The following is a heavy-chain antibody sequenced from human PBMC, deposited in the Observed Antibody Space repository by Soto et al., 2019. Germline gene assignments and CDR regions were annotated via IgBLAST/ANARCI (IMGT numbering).Heavy chain of an antibody. CDR3: ARDPYYYDSSGYYERGDY. J-gene: IGHJ4*02. Sequence: QVQLQQWGAGLLKPSETLSLTCAVYGGSFSGYYWSWIRQPPGKGLEWIGEINHSGSTNYNPSLKSRGTISVDTSKTQFSLKLSSVTAADTAVYYCARDPYYYDSSGYYERGDYWGQGTLVTVSS. V-gene: IGHV4-34*01. CDR1: GGSFSGYY. CDR2: INHSGST. D-gene: IGHD3-22*01.